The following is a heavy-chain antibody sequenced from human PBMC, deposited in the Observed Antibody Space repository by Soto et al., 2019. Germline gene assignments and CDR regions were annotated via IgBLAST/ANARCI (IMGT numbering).Heavy chain of an antibody. J-gene: IGHJ4*02. CDR3: ARYYDFWSGYYTVY. CDR2: ISSSSSTI. V-gene: IGHV3-48*02. D-gene: IGHD3-3*01. CDR1: GFTFSSYS. Sequence: ESGGGLVQPGGSLRLSCAASGFTFSSYSMNWVRQAPGKGLEWVSYISSSSSTIYYADSVKGRFTISRDNAKNSLYLQMNSLRDEDTAVYYCARYYDFWSGYYTVYWGQGTLVTVSS.